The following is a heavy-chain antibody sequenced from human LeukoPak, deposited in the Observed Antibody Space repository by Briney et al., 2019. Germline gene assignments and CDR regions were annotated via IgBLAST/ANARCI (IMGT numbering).Heavy chain of an antibody. V-gene: IGHV1-8*01. CDR2: MNPNSGNT. CDR1: GYTFTSYD. CDR3: ARRYCTNGVCYSVHY. J-gene: IGHJ4*02. D-gene: IGHD2-8*01. Sequence: ASVMVSCKASGYTFTSYDINWVRQATGQGLEWMGWMNPNSGNTGYAQKFQGRVTMTRNTSISTAYMELSSLRSEDTAVYYCARRYCTNGVCYSVHYWGQGTLVTVSS.